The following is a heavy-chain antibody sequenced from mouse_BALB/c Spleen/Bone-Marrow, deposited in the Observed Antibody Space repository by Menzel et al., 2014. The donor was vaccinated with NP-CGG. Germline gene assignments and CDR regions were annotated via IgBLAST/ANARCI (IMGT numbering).Heavy chain of an antibody. Sequence: EVQRVESGGGLVQPGGSLRLSCATSYFTFTDYYMSWVRQPPGKALEWLGFIRNKANGYTTEYSASVKGRFTISRDNSQNILYLQMNTLRAEDSATYYCARDTYGRDYWGQGTTPTVSS. V-gene: IGHV7-3*02. CDR3: ARDTYGRDY. J-gene: IGHJ2*01. CDR1: YFTFTDYY. CDR2: IRNKANGYTT. D-gene: IGHD1-1*01.